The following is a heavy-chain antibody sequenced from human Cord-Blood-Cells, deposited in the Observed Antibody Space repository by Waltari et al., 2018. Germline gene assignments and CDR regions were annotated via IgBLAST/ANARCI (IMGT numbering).Heavy chain of an antibody. J-gene: IGHJ4*02. CDR1: GGSISSSSYS. CDR3: ARQGEYSSYYFDY. D-gene: IGHD6-6*01. CDR2: IYYSGST. Sequence: QLQLQESGPGLVKPSETLSLTCTVSGGSISSSSYSWGWIRQPPGKGLEWIGSIYYSGSTYYNPSLKSRVTISVDTSKNQFSLKLSSVTAADTAVYYCARQGEYSSYYFDYWGQGTLVTVSS. V-gene: IGHV4-39*01.